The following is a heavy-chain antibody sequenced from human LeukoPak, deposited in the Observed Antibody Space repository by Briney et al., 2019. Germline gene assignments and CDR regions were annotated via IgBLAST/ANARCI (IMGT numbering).Heavy chain of an antibody. D-gene: IGHD4-11*01. V-gene: IGHV1-18*01. CDR1: GYTFTSYG. CDR3: ATLTRSTVTTTDYYYYYYMDV. Sequence: ASVKVSCKASGYTFTSYGISWVRQAPGQGLEWMGWISAYNGNTNYAQKLQGRVTMTEDTSTDTAYMELSSLRSEDTAVYYCATLTRSTVTTTDYYYYYYMDVWGKGTTVTVSS. J-gene: IGHJ6*03. CDR2: ISAYNGNT.